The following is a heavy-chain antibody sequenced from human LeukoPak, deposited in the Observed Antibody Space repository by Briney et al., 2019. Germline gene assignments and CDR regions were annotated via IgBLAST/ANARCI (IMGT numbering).Heavy chain of an antibody. CDR1: GFTFSTSV. V-gene: IGHV3-64D*06. CDR3: AFHNSSGNFGY. D-gene: IGHD3-22*01. Sequence: GGSLRLSCSASGFTFSTSVMHWVRQTPGKGLEYVSVISSDGSPYYADSVKGRFTISRDNSKNTLYLQMNSLRPEDTAVYYCAFHNSSGNFGYWGQGTLVTVSS. J-gene: IGHJ4*02. CDR2: ISSDGSP.